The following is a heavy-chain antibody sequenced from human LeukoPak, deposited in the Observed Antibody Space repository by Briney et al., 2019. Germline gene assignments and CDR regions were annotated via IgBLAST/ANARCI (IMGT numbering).Heavy chain of an antibody. V-gene: IGHV3-23*01. CDR2: ISGSGGST. Sequence: PGGSLRLSCAASGFTFSSYAMSWVRQAPGKGLEWVSAISGSGGSTYYADSVKGRFTISRDNSKNTLYLQMNSLRAEDTAVYYCARTAIDFWSGLNYHFFDYWGQGTLVTVSS. CDR1: GFTFSSYA. CDR3: ARTAIDFWSGLNYHFFDY. J-gene: IGHJ4*02. D-gene: IGHD3-3*01.